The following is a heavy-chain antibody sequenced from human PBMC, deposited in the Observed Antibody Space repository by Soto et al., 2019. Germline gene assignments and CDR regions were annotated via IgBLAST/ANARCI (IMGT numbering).Heavy chain of an antibody. D-gene: IGHD2-2*01. V-gene: IGHV4-4*07. CDR1: GGSISSSY. J-gene: IGHJ4*02. CDR2: IYASGST. Sequence: SETLSLTCTVSGGSISSSYWSWIRQPAGKGLEWIGRIYASGSTNYNPSLKSRVTMSVDTSKNQFSLKLRSVTAADTAVYYCARACSSTSCYYVFDYWGQGTLVTVS. CDR3: ARACSSTSCYYVFDY.